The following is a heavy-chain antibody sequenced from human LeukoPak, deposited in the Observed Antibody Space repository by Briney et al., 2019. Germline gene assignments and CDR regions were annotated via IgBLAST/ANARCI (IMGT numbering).Heavy chain of an antibody. V-gene: IGHV3-30*03. Sequence: HPGRSLRLSCAASGFTFSRYGMHWVRQAPGKGLEWVAVISYDGSNKHFIDSVKGRFTISRDNSKNTLSLQMNSLRGEDTAVYYCAGGFSMRTTVISLYFDYWGQGTLVTVSS. CDR3: AGGFSMRTTVISLYFDY. CDR1: GFTFSRYG. CDR2: ISYDGSNK. D-gene: IGHD4-17*01. J-gene: IGHJ4*02.